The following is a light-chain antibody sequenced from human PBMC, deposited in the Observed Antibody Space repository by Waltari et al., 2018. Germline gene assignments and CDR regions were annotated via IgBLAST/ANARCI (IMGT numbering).Light chain of an antibody. CDR1: PSDVGAYNH. Sequence: QSALTQPASVSGSPGQAITISCSGTPSDVGAYNHVSWYQLRPGEAPNLIIFDVSNPPSVISHRFSGSNVGTTPSLTISGLQPEDESHYYCCSFRNNKNLRFVFGTGTKVTVL. J-gene: IGLJ1*01. CDR2: DVS. V-gene: IGLV2-14*01. CDR3: CSFRNNKNLRFV.